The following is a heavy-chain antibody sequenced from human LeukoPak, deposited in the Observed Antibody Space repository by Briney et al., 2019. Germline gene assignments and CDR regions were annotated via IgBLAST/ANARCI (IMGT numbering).Heavy chain of an antibody. Sequence: PSETLSLTCTVSGGSITTKYWNSIRQPPGKYLEWIGHIYNDGSANYNPSLKSRVTISADTSKNQFSLKLNSVTAADTAVYYCARTNVFTWLDFDYWGQGTLVTVSS. V-gene: IGHV4-59*01. CDR3: ARTNVFTWLDFDY. CDR2: IYNDGSA. CDR1: GGSITTKY. D-gene: IGHD2/OR15-2a*01. J-gene: IGHJ4*02.